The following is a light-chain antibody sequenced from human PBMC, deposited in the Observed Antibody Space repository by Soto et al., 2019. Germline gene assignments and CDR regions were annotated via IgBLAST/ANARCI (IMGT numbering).Light chain of an antibody. CDR2: GAS. V-gene: IGKV3-20*01. CDR1: QSVSSSY. Sequence: EIVLTQSPGTLSLSPGERATLSCRASQSVSSSYLAWYQQKPGQAPRLLIYGASSRATGIPDRFSGSGSGTDFTLTISRLEPEDFAVYYCQQYDNSPPTFGGGTKVEIK. J-gene: IGKJ4*01. CDR3: QQYDNSPPT.